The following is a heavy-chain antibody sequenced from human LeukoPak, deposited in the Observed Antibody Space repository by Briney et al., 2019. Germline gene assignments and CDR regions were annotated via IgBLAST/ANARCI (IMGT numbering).Heavy chain of an antibody. V-gene: IGHV3-30-3*01. Sequence: GGSLRLSCAASGFTFDDYAMHWVRQAPGKGLEWVAVISYDGSNKYYADSVKGRFTISRDNSKNTLYLQMNSLRAEDTAVYYCARASYCSGGSCYINYWGQGTLVTVSS. D-gene: IGHD2-15*01. J-gene: IGHJ4*02. CDR3: ARASYCSGGSCYINY. CDR2: ISYDGSNK. CDR1: GFTFDDYA.